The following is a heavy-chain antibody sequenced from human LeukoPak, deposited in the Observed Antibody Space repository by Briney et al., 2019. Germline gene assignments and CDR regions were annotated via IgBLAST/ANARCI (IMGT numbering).Heavy chain of an antibody. CDR3: AKDYSVVAATPPYDY. Sequence: GGSLRLSCAASGFTFSSSWMHWVRQAPEKGLVWVSRINSDGSSTSYADTVKGRFTISRDNAKNTLFLQMNSLRAEDTAVYYCAKDYSVVAATPPYDYWGQGTLVTVSS. CDR1: GFTFSSSW. V-gene: IGHV3-74*01. D-gene: IGHD2-15*01. J-gene: IGHJ4*02. CDR2: INSDGSST.